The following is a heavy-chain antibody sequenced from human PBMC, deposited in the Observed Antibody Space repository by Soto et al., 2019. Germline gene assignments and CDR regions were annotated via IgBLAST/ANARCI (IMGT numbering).Heavy chain of an antibody. CDR1: GFTFSSYG. J-gene: IGHJ4*02. CDR2: ISYDGSNK. V-gene: IGHV3-30*18. CDR3: AKDTTLYYDSSTPDY. D-gene: IGHD3-22*01. Sequence: SLRLSWSASGFTFSSYGMHWVRQAPGKGLEWVAVISYDGSNKYYADSVKGRFTISRDNSKNTLYLQMNSLRAEDTAVYYCAKDTTLYYDSSTPDYWGQGTLVTVSS.